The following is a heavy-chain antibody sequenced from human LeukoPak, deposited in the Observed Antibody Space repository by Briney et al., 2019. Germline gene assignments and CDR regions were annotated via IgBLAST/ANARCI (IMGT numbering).Heavy chain of an antibody. CDR3: ARRDSSSWPDFDY. Sequence: GESLKISCKGSGYSFTSYWIGWVRQMPGQGLEWMGIIYPGDSDTTYSPSFQGQVTISADKSISTAYLQWSSLKASDTAMYYCARRDSSSWPDFDYWGQGTLVTVSS. CDR1: GYSFTSYW. V-gene: IGHV5-51*01. CDR2: IYPGDSDT. D-gene: IGHD6-13*01. J-gene: IGHJ4*02.